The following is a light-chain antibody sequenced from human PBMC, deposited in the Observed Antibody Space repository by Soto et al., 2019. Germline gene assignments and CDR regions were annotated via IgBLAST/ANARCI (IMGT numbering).Light chain of an antibody. CDR3: QQYNSYPFT. CDR1: QSMTSW. Sequence: DIPMTQSPSTLSASVGDRVTITCRASQSMTSWLAWYQQKPGKAPKLLIYKASSLESGVPSRFSGSGSGTEFTLTISSLQPDDFATYYCQQYNSYPFTFGPGTKVDI. CDR2: KAS. V-gene: IGKV1-5*03. J-gene: IGKJ3*01.